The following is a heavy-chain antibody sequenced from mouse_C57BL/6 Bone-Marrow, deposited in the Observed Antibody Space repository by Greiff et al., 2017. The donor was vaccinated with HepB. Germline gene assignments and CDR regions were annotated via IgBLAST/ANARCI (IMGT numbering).Heavy chain of an antibody. CDR2: INCDGSST. CDR1: GFTFSDYY. V-gene: IGHV5-16*01. Sequence: EVQVVESGGGLVQPGSSLKLSCTASGFTFSDYYMAWVRQVPENGLEWVANINCDGSSTYYLDTLKSRFTISRDKAKNIIYLQMSSLKSEDTATYYYARDRDYFDYWGQGTTLTVSS. CDR3: ARDRDYFDY. D-gene: IGHD3-3*01. J-gene: IGHJ2*01.